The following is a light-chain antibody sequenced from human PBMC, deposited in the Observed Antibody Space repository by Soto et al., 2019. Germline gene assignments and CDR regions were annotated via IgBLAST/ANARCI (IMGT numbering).Light chain of an antibody. CDR2: DVS. J-gene: IGLJ1*01. Sequence: QSVLTQPASVSGSPGQSITISCTGTSSDVGGYKYVSWYQQHPGKAPKLMIYDVSNRPSGVSNRLSGSKSGNTASLTISGLQAEDEADYYCSSYTSSSTLYVFGTGTKVTVL. CDR3: SSYTSSSTLYV. V-gene: IGLV2-14*01. CDR1: SSDVGGYKY.